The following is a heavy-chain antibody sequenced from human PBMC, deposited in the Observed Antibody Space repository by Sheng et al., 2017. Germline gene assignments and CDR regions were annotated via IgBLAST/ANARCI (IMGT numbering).Heavy chain of an antibody. D-gene: IGHD6-13*01. CDR2: ISYSGST. CDR3: ARFRGERQQLDLDY. Sequence: QVQLQESGPGLVKPSETLSLTCTVSGGSITSYYWNWIRQPPGKEPEWIGYISYSGSTNYNPSLKSRVIISRDTSKNQFSLQLNSVTAADTAVYYCARFRGERQQLDLDYWGQGTLITVSS. CDR1: GGSITSYY. V-gene: IGHV4-59*01. J-gene: IGHJ4*02.